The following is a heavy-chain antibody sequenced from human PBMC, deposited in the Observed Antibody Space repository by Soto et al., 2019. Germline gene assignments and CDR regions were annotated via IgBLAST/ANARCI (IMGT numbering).Heavy chain of an antibody. CDR1: GFTFSSYA. CDR3: VSRAYGSDFDY. D-gene: IGHD3-10*01. Sequence: EVQLLESGGGLVQPGGSLRLSCAASGFTFSSYAMSWVRQAPGKGLEWVSVISGSGDSKYYADSVKGRFTISRDNSKIKLYLQMNSLRVEDKAVYYCVSRAYGSDFDYWGQGTLVTVSS. CDR2: ISGSGDSK. J-gene: IGHJ4*02. V-gene: IGHV3-23*01.